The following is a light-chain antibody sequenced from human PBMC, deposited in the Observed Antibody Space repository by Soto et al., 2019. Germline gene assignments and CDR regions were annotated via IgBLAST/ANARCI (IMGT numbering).Light chain of an antibody. CDR1: QSVLYSSNNKNS. V-gene: IGKV4-1*01. CDR2: WAS. CDR3: QQYNNWPWT. Sequence: DIVMTQSPDSLAVSLGERATINCKSSQSVLYSSNNKNSVAWYQQKPGQPPQLLIYWASTRESGVPDRFSGSGSGTEFTLTISSLQSEDFAVYYCQQYNNWPWTFGQGTKVDIK. J-gene: IGKJ1*01.